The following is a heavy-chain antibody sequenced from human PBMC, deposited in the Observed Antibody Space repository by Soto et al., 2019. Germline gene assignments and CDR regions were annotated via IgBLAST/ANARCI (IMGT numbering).Heavy chain of an antibody. J-gene: IGHJ4*02. CDR1: GDSINNSY. D-gene: IGHD6-13*01. V-gene: IGHV4-59*01. CDR3: AKYRRTEAEGFTLDY. Sequence: SETLSLPCAVSGDSINNSYWSWIRQPPGKRLEWIGSIYYTGTTTYNPSLESRVTTSVDTSKNQFSLKLNSVDAADTAVYYCAKYRRTEAEGFTLDYWGRGTLVTVSS. CDR2: IYYTGTT.